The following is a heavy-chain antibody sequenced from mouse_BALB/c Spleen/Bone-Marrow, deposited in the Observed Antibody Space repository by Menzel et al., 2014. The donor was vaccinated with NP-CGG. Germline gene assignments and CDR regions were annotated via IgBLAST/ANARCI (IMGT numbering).Heavy chain of an antibody. CDR2: ISTGGST. CDR3: ARNYYGSFAY. D-gene: IGHD1-1*01. Sequence: DVHLVESGGDLVKPGGSLKLSCAAPGFTFSNYALSWVRQTPEERLEWVASISTGGSTYYLDSVKGRFTISRDSARNILYLQMSSLRSEDTAMYYCARNYYGSFAYWGQGTLVTVSA. V-gene: IGHV5-6-5*01. J-gene: IGHJ3*01. CDR1: GFTFSNYA.